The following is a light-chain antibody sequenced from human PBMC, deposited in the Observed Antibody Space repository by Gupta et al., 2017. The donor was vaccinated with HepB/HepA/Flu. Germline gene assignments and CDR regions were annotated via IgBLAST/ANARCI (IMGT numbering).Light chain of an antibody. J-gene: IGKJ3*01. Sequence: EIVLTQSPDTLSLSPGVSATLSCRASQSLRSNFLAWYHQKPGQAPRLLIFGGSVRATGVPDTFSAGGSGTDFTLTISRLEPEDFGVYYCQQNDTSPFTFGHGTTVDFK. CDR1: QSLRSNF. V-gene: IGKV3-20*01. CDR3: QQNDTSPFT. CDR2: GGS.